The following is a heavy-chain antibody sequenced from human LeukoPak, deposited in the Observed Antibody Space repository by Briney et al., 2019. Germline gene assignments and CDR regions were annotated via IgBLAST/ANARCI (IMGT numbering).Heavy chain of an antibody. CDR2: IETSRGGT. V-gene: IGHV3-23*01. J-gene: IGHJ4*02. Sequence: GSLTLSCAASGLPFSTFAMSWVRQAPGKGLEWVSGIETSRGGTFYADSVKGRFTISRDNSKNTLYLQMSSLRAEDTAIYYCAKDYPMASGSPATPSFFDYWGQGILVTVSS. CDR3: AKDYPMASGSPATPSFFDY. D-gene: IGHD3-10*01. CDR1: GLPFSTFA.